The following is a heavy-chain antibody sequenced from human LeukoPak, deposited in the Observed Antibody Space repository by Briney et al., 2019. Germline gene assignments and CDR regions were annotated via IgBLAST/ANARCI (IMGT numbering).Heavy chain of an antibody. Sequence: PSQTLSLTCTVSGGSISSSSYYWGWIRQPPGKGLEWIGSIYYSGSTYYNPSLKSRVTISVDTSKNQFSLKLSSVTAADTAVYYCARDAGDPRQYNWNYRLSNWFDPWGQGTLVTVSS. CDR1: GGSISSSSYY. CDR2: IYYSGST. D-gene: IGHD1-7*01. CDR3: ARDAGDPRQYNWNYRLSNWFDP. V-gene: IGHV4-39*07. J-gene: IGHJ5*02.